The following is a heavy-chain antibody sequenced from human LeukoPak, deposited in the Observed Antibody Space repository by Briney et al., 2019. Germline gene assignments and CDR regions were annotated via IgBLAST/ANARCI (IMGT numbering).Heavy chain of an antibody. V-gene: IGHV4-34*01. Sequence: SETLSLTCAVYGGSLSGYYWSWIRQPPGKGLEWIGEINHSGSTNYNPSLKSRVTISVDTSKNQFSLKLSSVTAADTAVYYCARSVVRGVCWFDPWGQGTLVTVSS. D-gene: IGHD3-10*01. CDR3: ARSVVRGVCWFDP. J-gene: IGHJ5*02. CDR2: INHSGST. CDR1: GGSLSGYY.